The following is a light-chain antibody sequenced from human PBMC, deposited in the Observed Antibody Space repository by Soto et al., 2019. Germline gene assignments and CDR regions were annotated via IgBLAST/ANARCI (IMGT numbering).Light chain of an antibody. CDR1: SSDVGSYNL. CDR2: EGS. Sequence: QSVLTQPASVSGSPGQTITISCTGTSSDVGSYNLFSWYQQHPGKAPNLMIYEGSKRPSGVSNRFSGSTSGNTASLTIAGLQAEDEADYYCCSYAGSSTYVFGTGTQLTVL. J-gene: IGLJ1*01. CDR3: CSYAGSSTYV. V-gene: IGLV2-23*01.